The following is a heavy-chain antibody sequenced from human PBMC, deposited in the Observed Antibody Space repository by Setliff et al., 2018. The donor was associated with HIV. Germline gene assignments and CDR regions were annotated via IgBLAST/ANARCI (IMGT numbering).Heavy chain of an antibody. J-gene: IGHJ4*02. V-gene: IGHV4-38-2*01. D-gene: IGHD1-26*01. CDR1: GYSISSGYY. Sequence: SETLSLTCAVSGYSISSGYYWGWIRQPPGKGLEWIGSIYHSGSTYYNPSLRSRVTISVDTSKNQFSLKLSSVTAADTAVYYCARGRYSGSYGYWGQGTLVTVS. CDR3: ARGRYSGSYGY. CDR2: IYHSGST.